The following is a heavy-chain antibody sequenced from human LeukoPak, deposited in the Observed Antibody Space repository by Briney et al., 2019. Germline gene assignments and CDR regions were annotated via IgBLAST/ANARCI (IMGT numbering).Heavy chain of an antibody. J-gene: IGHJ6*03. CDR2: ISYDGSNK. CDR3: ARDAVVLSPDYYYYMDV. D-gene: IGHD2-8*02. Sequence: PGGSLRLSCAASGFIFSSYAMSWVRQAPGKGLEWVAVISYDGSNKYYADSVKGRFTISRDNSKNTLYLQMNSLRAEDTAVYYCARDAVVLSPDYYYYMDVWGKGTTVTVSS. CDR1: GFIFSSYA. V-gene: IGHV3-30*04.